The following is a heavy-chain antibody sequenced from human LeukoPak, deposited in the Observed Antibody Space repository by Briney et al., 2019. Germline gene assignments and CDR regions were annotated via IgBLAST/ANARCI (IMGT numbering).Heavy chain of an antibody. J-gene: IGHJ4*02. V-gene: IGHV3-7*01. CDR1: GFVFSTYW. D-gene: IGHD3/OR15-3a*01. CDR2: INLDGTEE. Sequence: PGGSLRLSCAASGFVFSTYWMTWVHQAPGKGLEWVANINLDGTEEHYVDSSLKGRFTISRDNAKNSLYLQMTSLRVEDTAVYYCASGRHDFLHWGQGTLVTVSS. CDR3: ASGRHDFLH.